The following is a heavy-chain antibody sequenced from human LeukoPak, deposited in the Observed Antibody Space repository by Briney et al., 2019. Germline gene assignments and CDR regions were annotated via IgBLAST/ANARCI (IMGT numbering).Heavy chain of an antibody. CDR1: GGSISSYY. J-gene: IGHJ6*02. CDR3: ARDDSYYYGKDV. CDR2: IYYSGST. V-gene: IGHV4-59*01. Sequence: SETLSLTCTVSGGSISSYYWSWIRQPPGKGLEWIGYIYYSGSTNYNPSLKSRVTISVDTSKNQFSLKLSSVTAADTAVYYCARDDSYYYGKDVWGQGTTVTVSS.